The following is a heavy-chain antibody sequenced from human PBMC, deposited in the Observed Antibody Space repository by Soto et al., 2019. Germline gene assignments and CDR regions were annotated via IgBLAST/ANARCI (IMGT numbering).Heavy chain of an antibody. V-gene: IGHV3-30*18. D-gene: IGHD2-2*01. J-gene: IGHJ6*02. CDR2: ISYDGSNK. CDR3: AKDQYCSSTSCYYYYYGMDV. CDR1: GFTFSSYG. Sequence: GGSLRLSCAASGFTFSSYGMHWVHQAPGKGLEWVAVISYDGSNKYYADSVKGRFTISRDNSKNTLYLQMNSLRAEDTAVYYCAKDQYCSSTSCYYYYYGMDVWGQGTTVTVSS.